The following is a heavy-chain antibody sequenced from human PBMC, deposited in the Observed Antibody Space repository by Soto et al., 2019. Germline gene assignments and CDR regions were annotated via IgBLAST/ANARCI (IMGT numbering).Heavy chain of an antibody. CDR2: ISGSGGST. V-gene: IGHV3-23*01. Sequence: PGGSLRLSCAASGFTFSSYAMSWVRQAPEKGLEWVSAISGSGGSTYYADSVKGRFTISRDNSKNTLYLQMNSLRAEDTAVYYCAKVGDWNYTPPRFDPWGQGTLVTVSS. CDR1: GFTFSSYA. J-gene: IGHJ5*02. D-gene: IGHD1-7*01. CDR3: AKVGDWNYTPPRFDP.